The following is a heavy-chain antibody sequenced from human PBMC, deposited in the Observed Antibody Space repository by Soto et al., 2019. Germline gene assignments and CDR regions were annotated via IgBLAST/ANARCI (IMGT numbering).Heavy chain of an antibody. CDR2: ISYDGSNK. J-gene: IGHJ6*02. CDR3: AKDEQVVTCGRTNCYWNYFYYHAMDV. D-gene: IGHD2-2*01. V-gene: IGHV3-30*18. Sequence: GGSLRLSCAASGFTFSSYGIHWVRQAPGKGLEWVAVISYDGSNKYYADSVKGRFTISRDNSRNTRYLQMNSLRPEDMAVYYCAKDEQVVTCGRTNCYWNYFYYHAMDVWGQGTTVTVSS. CDR1: GFTFSSYG.